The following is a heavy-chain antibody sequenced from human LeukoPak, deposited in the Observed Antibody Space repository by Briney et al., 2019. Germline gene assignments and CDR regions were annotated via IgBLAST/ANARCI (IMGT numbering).Heavy chain of an antibody. CDR2: INPHSRAT. D-gene: IGHD5/OR15-5a*01. CDR3: VTTSVTHTRDP. J-gene: IGHJ5*02. Sequence: GASVKVSCKASGNDFSDFYFNWVRQPPGRGLEWVGWINPHSRATHYAQRFRGRVTMEASITTAYMELNSLTSDDTAVYYCVTTSVTHTRDPWGQGTLVTVSS. V-gene: IGHV1-2*02. CDR1: GNDFSDFY.